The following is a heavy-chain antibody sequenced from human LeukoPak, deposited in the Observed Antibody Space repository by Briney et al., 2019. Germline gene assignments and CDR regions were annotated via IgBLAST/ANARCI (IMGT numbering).Heavy chain of an antibody. J-gene: IGHJ4*02. CDR2: IYHSGST. D-gene: IGHD6-6*01. Sequence: SETPSLTCTVSGYSISSGYYWGWIRQPPGKGLEWIGSIYHSGSTYYNPSLKSRVTISVDTSKNQFSLKLSSVTAADTAVYYCARLQYSSSSANFDYWGQGTLVTVSS. CDR3: ARLQYSSSSANFDY. V-gene: IGHV4-38-2*02. CDR1: GYSISSGYY.